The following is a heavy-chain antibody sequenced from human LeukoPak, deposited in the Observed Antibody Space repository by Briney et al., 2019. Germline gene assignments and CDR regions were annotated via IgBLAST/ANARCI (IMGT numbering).Heavy chain of an antibody. CDR1: GFTFSSYA. J-gene: IGHJ4*02. Sequence: PGGSLRLSCAASGFTFSSYAMSWVRQAPGKGLEWVSAISGSGSSTYYADSVKGRFTISRDNSKNTLYLQMNSLRAEDTAVYYCVLLQNLVGKDYWGQGTLVTVSS. CDR2: ISGSGSST. V-gene: IGHV3-23*01. CDR3: VLLQNLVGKDY. D-gene: IGHD4-11*01.